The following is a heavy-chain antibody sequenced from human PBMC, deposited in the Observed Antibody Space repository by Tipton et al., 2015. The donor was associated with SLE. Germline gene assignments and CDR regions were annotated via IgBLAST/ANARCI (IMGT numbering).Heavy chain of an antibody. Sequence: TLSLTCTVSGGSISSGGYYWSWIRQHPGKGLEWIGYIYYSGSTYYNPSLKSRVTLSVDTSKNQFSLKLSSVTAADTAVYYCARDPSGWYNYWGQGTLVTVSS. D-gene: IGHD6-19*01. V-gene: IGHV4-31*03. CDR2: IYYSGST. J-gene: IGHJ4*02. CDR3: ARDPSGWYNY. CDR1: GGSISSGGYY.